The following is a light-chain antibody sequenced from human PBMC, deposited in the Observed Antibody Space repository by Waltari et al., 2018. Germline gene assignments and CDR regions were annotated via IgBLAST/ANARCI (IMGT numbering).Light chain of an antibody. CDR3: AAWDDSLSGPV. Sequence: QSVLTQPPSASGTPGQRVTISCSGSSSNIGTNYVYWYQQLPGTAPKLPIYRDDPLPSGVPKQFSGSKSGTSASLAISRLRSGNEADYYCAAWDDSLSGPVFGGGTKLTVL. J-gene: IGLJ2*01. V-gene: IGLV1-47*01. CDR1: SSNIGTNY. CDR2: RDD.